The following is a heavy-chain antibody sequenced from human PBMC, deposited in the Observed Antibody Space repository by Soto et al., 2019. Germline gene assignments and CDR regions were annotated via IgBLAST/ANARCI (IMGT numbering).Heavy chain of an antibody. CDR1: GFTFSSYA. D-gene: IGHD2-2*02. CDR3: ARLYCSSTSCYRGMGWFDP. V-gene: IGHV3-30-3*01. J-gene: IGHJ5*02. Sequence: GGSLRLSCAASGFTFSSYAMHWVRQAPGKGLEWVAIISCDGSNKYYADSVKGRFTISRDNSKNTLYLQMNSLRAEDTAVYYCARLYCSSTSCYRGMGWFDPWGQGTLVTVSS. CDR2: ISCDGSNK.